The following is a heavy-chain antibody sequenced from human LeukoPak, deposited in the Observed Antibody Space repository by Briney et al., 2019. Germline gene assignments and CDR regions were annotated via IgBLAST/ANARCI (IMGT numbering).Heavy chain of an antibody. Sequence: GGSLRLSCAASGFTFSDYYMSWIRQAPGKGLEWVSYIGRSGSTIYYADSVKGRFTISRDNAKNSLYLQMNSLRAEDTAVYYCARDRRLADSSGYYSDARYYYYGMDVWGQGTTVTVSS. CDR2: IGRSGSTI. D-gene: IGHD3-22*01. J-gene: IGHJ6*02. CDR3: ARDRRLADSSGYYSDARYYYYGMDV. CDR1: GFTFSDYY. V-gene: IGHV3-11*01.